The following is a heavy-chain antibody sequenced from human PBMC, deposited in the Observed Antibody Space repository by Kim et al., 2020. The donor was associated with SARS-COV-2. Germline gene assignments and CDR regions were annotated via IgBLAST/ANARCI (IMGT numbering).Heavy chain of an antibody. Sequence: GGSLRLSCAASGFTFSNAWMSWVRQAPGKGLEWVGRIKSKTDGGTTDYAAPVKGRVTISRDDSKNTLYLQMNSLKTEDTAVYYCTTGDDYGGNDYWGQGTLVTVSS. CDR1: GFTFSNAW. CDR2: IKSKTDGGTT. J-gene: IGHJ4*02. D-gene: IGHD4-17*01. V-gene: IGHV3-15*01. CDR3: TTGDDYGGNDY.